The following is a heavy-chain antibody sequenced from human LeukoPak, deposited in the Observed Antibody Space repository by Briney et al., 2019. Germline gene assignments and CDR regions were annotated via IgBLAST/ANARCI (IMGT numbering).Heavy chain of an antibody. D-gene: IGHD4-17*01. CDR2: ISAYNGNT. V-gene: IGHV1-18*01. CDR1: GYTFTSYG. J-gene: IGHJ6*03. CDR3: ARAYYGDYPEAHYYYYYMDV. Sequence: GASVKVSCKASGYTFTSYGISWVRQAPGQGLEWMGWISAYNGNTNYAQKLQGRVTMTTDTSTSTAYMELRSLRSDDTAVYYCARAYYGDYPEAHYYYYYMDVWGKGTTVTVSS.